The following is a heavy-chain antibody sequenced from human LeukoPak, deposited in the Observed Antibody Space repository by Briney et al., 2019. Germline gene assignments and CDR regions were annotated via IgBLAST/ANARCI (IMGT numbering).Heavy chain of an antibody. CDR2: ITTHNGNT. Sequence: ASVKVSCKASGYTFTTYGISWVRQAPGQGLEWMGWITTHNGNTYYAQKLQGRVTMTTDTSTTTAYMELRSLRSDDTAVYYCARSRRRGYCSGGSCYHFDYWGQGTLVTVSS. V-gene: IGHV1-18*01. CDR1: GYTFTTYG. J-gene: IGHJ4*02. D-gene: IGHD2-15*01. CDR3: ARSRRRGYCSGGSCYHFDY.